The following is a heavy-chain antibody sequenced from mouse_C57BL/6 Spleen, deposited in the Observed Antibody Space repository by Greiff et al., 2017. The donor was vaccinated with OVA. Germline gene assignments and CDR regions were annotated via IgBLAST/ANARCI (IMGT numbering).Heavy chain of an antibody. CDR3: ARERRAMDY. CDR1: GFTFSSYT. J-gene: IGHJ4*01. Sequence: DVHLVESGGGLVKPGGSLKLSCAASGFTFSSYTMSWVRQTPEKRLEWVATISGGGGNTYYPDSVKGRFTISRDNAKNTLYLQMSSLRSEDTALYYCARERRAMDYWGQGTSVTVSS. CDR2: ISGGGGNT. V-gene: IGHV5-9*01.